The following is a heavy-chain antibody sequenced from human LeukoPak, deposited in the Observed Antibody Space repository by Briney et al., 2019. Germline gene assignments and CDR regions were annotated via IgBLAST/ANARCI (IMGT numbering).Heavy chain of an antibody. CDR1: GFTFSSYA. CDR2: ISSNGGST. CDR3: VTRGWADYYYYMDV. J-gene: IGHJ6*03. D-gene: IGHD6-19*01. Sequence: GGSLRLSCAASGFTFSSYAMHWVRQAPGKGLKYVSAISSNGGSTYYANSVKGRFTISRDNSKNTLSLQMGSLRAEDMAVYYCVTRGWADYYYYMDVWGKGTTVTVSS. V-gene: IGHV3-64*01.